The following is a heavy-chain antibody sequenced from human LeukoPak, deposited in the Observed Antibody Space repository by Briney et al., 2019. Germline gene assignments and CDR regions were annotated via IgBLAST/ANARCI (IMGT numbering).Heavy chain of an antibody. V-gene: IGHV4-34*01. CDR2: INHSGST. D-gene: IGHD6-19*01. Sequence: PSETLSLTCAVCGGSFSGYYWSWIRQPPGKGLEWIGEINHSGSTNYNPSLKSRVTISVDTSKNQFSLKLSSVTAADTAVYYCARGRIGGGWYPDYYFDYWSQGTLVTVSS. CDR1: GGSFSGYY. CDR3: ARGRIGGGWYPDYYFDY. J-gene: IGHJ4*02.